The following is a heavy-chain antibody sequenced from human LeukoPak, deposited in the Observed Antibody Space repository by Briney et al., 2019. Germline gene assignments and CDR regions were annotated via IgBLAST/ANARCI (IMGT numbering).Heavy chain of an antibody. Sequence: PGGSLRLSCAASGFTFSSYAMSWVRQAPGKGLEWVSVIYSGGSTYYADSVKGRFTISRDNSKNTLYLQMNSLRAEDTAVYYCARDYGDYGYYNWFDPWGQGTLVTVSS. CDR1: GFTFSSYA. D-gene: IGHD4-17*01. CDR2: IYSGGST. V-gene: IGHV3-66*02. CDR3: ARDYGDYGYYNWFDP. J-gene: IGHJ5*02.